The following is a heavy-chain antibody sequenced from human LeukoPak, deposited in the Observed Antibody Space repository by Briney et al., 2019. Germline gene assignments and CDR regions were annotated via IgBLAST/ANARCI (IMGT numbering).Heavy chain of an antibody. V-gene: IGHV5-51*01. CDR1: GYRFINYW. D-gene: IGHD6-13*01. J-gene: IGHJ4*02. CDR2: IYPDDSDI. CDR3: ARSVRAGGPFFDY. Sequence: GESLKISCKGSGYRFINYWIAWVRQKPGKGLECMGIIYPDDSDIRYSPSFQGQVTMSVDKSISTAYLQWNSLKASDTAVYYCARSVRAGGPFFDYWGQGTLVTVSS.